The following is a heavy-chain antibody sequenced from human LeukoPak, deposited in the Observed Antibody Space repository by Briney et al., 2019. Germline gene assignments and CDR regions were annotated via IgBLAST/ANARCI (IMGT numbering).Heavy chain of an antibody. CDR1: GFTFSSYG. J-gene: IGHJ4*02. D-gene: IGHD3-10*01. Sequence: GSLRLSCAASGFTFSSYGMHWVRQAPGKGLEWVAVILDDGSNKYYADSVKGRFTISRDNSKNTLYLQMNSLRAEDTAVYYCAREMGTRDYYGSGSYYFDYWGQGTLVTVSS. V-gene: IGHV3-33*01. CDR3: AREMGTRDYYGSGSYYFDY. CDR2: ILDDGSNK.